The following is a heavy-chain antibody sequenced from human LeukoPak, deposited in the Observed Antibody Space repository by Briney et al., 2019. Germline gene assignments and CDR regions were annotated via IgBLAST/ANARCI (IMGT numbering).Heavy chain of an antibody. CDR1: GFTFDDYA. J-gene: IGHJ4*02. V-gene: IGHV3-9*01. CDR2: ISWNSGSI. Sequence: GGSLRLSCAASGFTFDDYAMRWVRQAPGKGLEWVSGISWNSGSIGYADSVKGRFTISRDNAKNSLYLQMNSLRAEDTAVYYCARSSDSSGYYYFDYFDYWGQGTLVTVSS. CDR3: ARSSDSSGYYYFDYFDY. D-gene: IGHD3-22*01.